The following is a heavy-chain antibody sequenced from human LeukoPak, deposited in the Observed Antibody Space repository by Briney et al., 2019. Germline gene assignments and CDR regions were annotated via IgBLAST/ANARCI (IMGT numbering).Heavy chain of an antibody. J-gene: IGHJ4*02. CDR2: ISAYNGNT. CDR1: GYTFTSYG. CDR3: ARVTDSSGYYGDFDY. D-gene: IGHD3-22*01. V-gene: IGHV1-18*01. Sequence: ASVKVSCKASGYTFTSYGISWVRQAPGQGLEWMGWISAYNGNTNYAQKLQVRVTMTTDTSTSTAYMELRSLRDDDTAVSYCARVTDSSGYYGDFDYWGQGTLVTVSS.